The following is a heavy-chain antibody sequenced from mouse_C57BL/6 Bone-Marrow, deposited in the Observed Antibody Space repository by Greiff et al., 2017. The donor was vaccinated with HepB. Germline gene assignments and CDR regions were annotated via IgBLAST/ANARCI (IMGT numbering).Heavy chain of an antibody. CDR3: AIIYYGNYDAMDY. V-gene: IGHV1-47*01. Sequence: QVQLQQPGAELVKPGASVKMSCKASGYTFTTYPIEWMKQNHGKSLEWIGNFHPYNDDTKYNEKFKGKATLTVEKSSSTVYLELSRLTSDDSAVYYCAIIYYGNYDAMDYWGQGTSVTVSS. J-gene: IGHJ4*01. CDR2: FHPYNDDT. D-gene: IGHD2-1*01. CDR1: GYTFTTYP.